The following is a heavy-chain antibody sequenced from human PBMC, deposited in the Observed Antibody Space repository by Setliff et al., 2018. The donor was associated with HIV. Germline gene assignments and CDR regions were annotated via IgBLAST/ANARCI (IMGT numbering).Heavy chain of an antibody. D-gene: IGHD3-22*01. J-gene: IGHJ3*02. CDR1: GGSISRYY. V-gene: IGHV4-59*01. Sequence: SETLSLTCTVSGGSISRYYWSWIRQSPGKGLEWIGYVYFTGHTNFNPSLKSRVTMSIDTPQNQFSLTLTSVTAADTAVYYCAREDTTGYYSLSAFDIWGQGTLVTVS. CDR3: AREDTTGYYSLSAFDI. CDR2: VYFTGHT.